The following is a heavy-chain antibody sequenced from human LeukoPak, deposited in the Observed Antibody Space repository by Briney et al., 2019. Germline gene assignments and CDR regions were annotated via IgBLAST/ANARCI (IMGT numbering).Heavy chain of an antibody. Sequence: GGSLRLSCAASGFTFSSYGMHWVRQAPGKGLEWVAVISYDGSNKYYADSVKGRFTISRDNSKNTLYLQMNSLRAEDTAVYYCAKVSTGYSSGHPDYWGQGTLVTVSS. D-gene: IGHD6-19*01. CDR2: ISYDGSNK. J-gene: IGHJ4*02. CDR1: GFTFSSYG. CDR3: AKVSTGYSSGHPDY. V-gene: IGHV3-30*18.